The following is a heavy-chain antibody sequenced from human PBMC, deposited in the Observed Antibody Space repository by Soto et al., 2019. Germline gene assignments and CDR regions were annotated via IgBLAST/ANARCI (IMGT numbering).Heavy chain of an antibody. J-gene: IGHJ5*02. CDR1: GFSLTTSGVG. CDR3: AHRQISAVCNYGTCRNWFGP. Sequence: QITLKESGPTLVKPTQTLTLTCSFSGFSLTTSGVGVGWIRQPPGKALEWLALIYWDDAKGYSPSLKNRLTITKDTSKNQVVLTITNMDPVDTATYFCAHRQISAVCNYGTCRNWFGPWGQGILVTVSS. D-gene: IGHD2-8*01. V-gene: IGHV2-5*02. CDR2: IYWDDAK.